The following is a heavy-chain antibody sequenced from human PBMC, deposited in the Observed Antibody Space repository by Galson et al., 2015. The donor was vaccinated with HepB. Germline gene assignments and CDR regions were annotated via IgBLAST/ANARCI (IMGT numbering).Heavy chain of an antibody. CDR1: GFTFSSYH. CDR2: ISSTSSTI. V-gene: IGHV3-48*04. CDR3: ARDLGPFCSSTSCRAFYFDC. Sequence: SLRLSCAASGFTFSSYHMNWVRQAPGKGLEWVSYISSTSSTIYYADSVKDRFTISRDNAKNSLYLQMNGLRAEDTAVYYCARDLGPFCSSTSCRAFYFDCWGQGTLVTVSS. D-gene: IGHD2-2*01. J-gene: IGHJ4*02.